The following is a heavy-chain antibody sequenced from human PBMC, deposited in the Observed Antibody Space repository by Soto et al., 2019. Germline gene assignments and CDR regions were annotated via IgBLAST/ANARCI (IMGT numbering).Heavy chain of an antibody. CDR3: AILFVIAAAYEAFVI. CDR2: ISSSGSTI. J-gene: IGHJ3*02. D-gene: IGHD6-13*01. Sequence: EWVSYISSSGSTIYYADSVKGRFTISRDNAKNSLYLQMNSLRAEDTAVYYCAILFVIAAAYEAFVIWCTGLMGT. V-gene: IGHV3-11*01.